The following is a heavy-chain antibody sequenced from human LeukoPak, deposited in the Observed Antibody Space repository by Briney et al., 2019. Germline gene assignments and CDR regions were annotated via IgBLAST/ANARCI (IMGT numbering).Heavy chain of an antibody. V-gene: IGHV3-23*01. CDR1: GFTFSNYT. CDR2: ISGSGGDT. D-gene: IGHD6-19*01. J-gene: IGHJ4*02. CDR3: AKDLGNSGWLKGYLDS. Sequence: GGSLRLSCVASGFTFSNYTMNWVRQAPGKGLEWVSVISGSGGDTSYADSVKGRFTISRDNSKNTLYLQMNSLRAEDTALYYCAKDLGNSGWLKGYLDSWGQGTLVTVSS.